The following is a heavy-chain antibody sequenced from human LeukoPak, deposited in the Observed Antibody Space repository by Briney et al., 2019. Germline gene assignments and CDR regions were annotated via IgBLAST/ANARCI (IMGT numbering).Heavy chain of an antibody. CDR2: ISYDENNK. Sequence: GRSLRLSCAASGLTFSTYAMHWVRQTPAKGLEWVAVISYDENNKYYADSVKGRFTISRDNSKNTLFLQMNSLRTEDTAVYYCTRGDGLKDFDYWGQGTLVTVSS. CDR3: TRGDGLKDFDY. D-gene: IGHD5-24*01. J-gene: IGHJ4*02. V-gene: IGHV3-30-3*01. CDR1: GLTFSTYA.